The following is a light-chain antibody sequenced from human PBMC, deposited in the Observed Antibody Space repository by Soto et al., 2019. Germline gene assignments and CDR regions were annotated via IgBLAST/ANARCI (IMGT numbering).Light chain of an antibody. CDR2: GAS. CDR3: HHFGSSPLAFT. Sequence: ESMLTQSPGTLSLSPGERATLSCRASQSVSTRYLAWYQQKPGQAPRLLIYGASIRAAGLPDRSSGSGSGTDFTLTISRLEPEDFAVYYCHHFGSSPLAFTFGQGTKLEI. CDR1: QSVSTRY. J-gene: IGKJ2*01. V-gene: IGKV3-20*01.